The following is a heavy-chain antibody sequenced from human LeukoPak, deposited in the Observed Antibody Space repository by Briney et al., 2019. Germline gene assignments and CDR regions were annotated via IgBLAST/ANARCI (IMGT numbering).Heavy chain of an antibody. CDR3: AREGTSAYYYYYGMDV. D-gene: IGHD2-2*01. V-gene: IGHV4-38-2*02. CDR1: GYSINSGYY. CDR2: IWHTGST. J-gene: IGHJ6*02. Sequence: SETLSLTCSVSGYSINSGYYWGWIRQPPGKGLEWIGSIWHTGSTYYSPSLESRVTISVDTSKNQFSLKLSSVTAADTAVYYCAREGTSAYYYYYGMDVWGQGTTVTVSS.